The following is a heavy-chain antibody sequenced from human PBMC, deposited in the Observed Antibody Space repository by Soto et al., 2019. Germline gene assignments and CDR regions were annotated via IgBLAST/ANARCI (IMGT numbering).Heavy chain of an antibody. CDR2: ISSNGGST. Sequence: QLGGSLRLSCSASGFTFSSYAMHWVRQAPGKGLEYVSAISSNGGSTYYADSVKGRFTISRDNSKNTLYLQMSSLRAEDTAVYYCVKEESRYYFDYWGQGTLVTVSS. CDR1: GFTFSSYA. CDR3: VKEESRYYFDY. J-gene: IGHJ4*02. V-gene: IGHV3-64D*06.